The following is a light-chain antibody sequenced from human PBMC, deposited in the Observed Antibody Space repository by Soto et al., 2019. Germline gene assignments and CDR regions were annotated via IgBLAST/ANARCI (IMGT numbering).Light chain of an antibody. CDR1: QSLVHSDGNTY. V-gene: IGKV2-24*01. J-gene: IGKJ1*01. CDR3: KQDIQYPRT. Sequence: DLVLTQTPLSSPVTLGQPASISCRSSQSLVHSDGNTYLSWLQQRPGQPPRLLIYKISNRFFVGPDRFSVSGAGTDFTFKIRRVEAEDVGVYYCKQDIQYPRTFGQGTKVEIK. CDR2: KIS.